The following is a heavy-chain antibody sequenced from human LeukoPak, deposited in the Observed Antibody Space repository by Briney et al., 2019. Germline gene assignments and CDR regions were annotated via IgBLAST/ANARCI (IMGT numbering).Heavy chain of an antibody. Sequence: GGSLRLSCAASGFTFSSYGMHWVRQAPGKGLEWVAFIRYDGSDEYYADSVKGRFTISRDNSKNMLYLQMNSLRAEDTAVYYCARESTALNYYYYYMDVWGKGTTVTVSS. J-gene: IGHJ6*03. CDR1: GFTFSSYG. CDR3: ARESTALNYYYYYMDV. CDR2: IRYDGSDE. V-gene: IGHV3-30*02. D-gene: IGHD5-18*01.